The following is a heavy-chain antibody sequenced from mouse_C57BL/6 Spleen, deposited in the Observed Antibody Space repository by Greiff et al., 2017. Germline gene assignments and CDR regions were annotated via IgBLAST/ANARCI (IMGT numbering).Heavy chain of an antibody. Sequence: VQLQQPGAELVKPGASVKMSCKASGYTFTSYWITWVKQRPGQGLEWIGDIYPGSGGTNYNEKFKSKATLTVDTSSSTAYMQLSSLTSEDSAVYYCARYYYGSSYVGYWGQGTTLTVSS. D-gene: IGHD1-1*01. CDR1: GYTFTSYW. V-gene: IGHV1-55*01. J-gene: IGHJ2*01. CDR2: IYPGSGGT. CDR3: ARYYYGSSYVGY.